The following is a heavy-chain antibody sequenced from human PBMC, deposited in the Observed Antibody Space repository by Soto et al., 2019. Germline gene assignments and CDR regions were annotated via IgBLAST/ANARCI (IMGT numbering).Heavy chain of an antibody. CDR1: GFTFSSYS. D-gene: IGHD5-18*01. CDR3: ARAVVDTYDY. J-gene: IGHJ4*02. Sequence: EVQLVESGGGLVKPGGSLRLSCAASGFTFSSYSTNWVRQAPGKGLEWVSSISSSSSYIYYADSVKGRFTISRDNAKNSLYLQMNSLRAEDTAVYYCARAVVDTYDYWGQGTLVTVSS. V-gene: IGHV3-21*01. CDR2: ISSSSSYI.